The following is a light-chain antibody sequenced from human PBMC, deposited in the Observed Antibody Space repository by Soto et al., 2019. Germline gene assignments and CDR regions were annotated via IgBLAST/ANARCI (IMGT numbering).Light chain of an antibody. CDR2: DAS. J-gene: IGKJ1*01. CDR3: QQYNSYWT. Sequence: DIQITLSPSSLSASVGDRVTITCRASQSISSYLNLYQQKPGKAPKLLIYDASSLESGVPSRFSGSGSGTEFTLTISSLQPDDFATYYCQQYNSYWTFGQGTKVDI. V-gene: IGKV1-5*01. CDR1: QSISSY.